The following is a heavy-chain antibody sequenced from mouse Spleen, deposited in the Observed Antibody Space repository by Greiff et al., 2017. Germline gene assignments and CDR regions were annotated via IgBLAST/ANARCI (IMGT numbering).Heavy chain of an antibody. CDR1: GYTFTSYW. Sequence: QVQLQQPGTELVKPGASVKLSCKASGYTFTSYWMPWVKQRPGQGLEWIGNINPSNGGTNYNEKFKSKATLTVDKSSSTAYMQLSSLTSEDSAVYYCAPLDSSGYAWFAYWGQGTLVTVSA. CDR3: APLDSSGYAWFAY. D-gene: IGHD3-2*01. J-gene: IGHJ3*01. CDR2: INPSNGGT. V-gene: IGHV1-53*01.